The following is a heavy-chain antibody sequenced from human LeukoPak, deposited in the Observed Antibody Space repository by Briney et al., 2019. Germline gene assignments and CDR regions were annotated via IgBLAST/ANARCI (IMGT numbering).Heavy chain of an antibody. CDR1: GGSFSNNY. CDR2: IYFTGSH. CDR3: ARGTLYRGWSYYLDF. D-gene: IGHD6-19*01. J-gene: IGHJ4*02. V-gene: IGHV4-59*12. Sequence: PSETLSLTCTVSGGSFSNNYWTWIRQPPGKGVEWIGFIYFTGSHNYNPSLKSRVSMSVDPSKNHFSLRLRSVTAADTAMYYCARGTLYRGWSYYLDFWGQGSQVTVSS.